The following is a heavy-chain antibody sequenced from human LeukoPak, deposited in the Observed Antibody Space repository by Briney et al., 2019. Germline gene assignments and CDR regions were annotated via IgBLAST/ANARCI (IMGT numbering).Heavy chain of an antibody. CDR3: ASLAPEPDAFDI. D-gene: IGHD1-14*01. CDR2: IYYSGST. V-gene: IGHV4-30-4*02. Sequence: SETLSLTCTVSGGSVSSGDYYWSWIRQPPGKGLEWIGYIYYSGSTYYNPSLKSRVTISVDTSKNQFSLNLTSVTAADTAVYYCASLAPEPDAFDIWGQGTMVTVSS. CDR1: GGSVSSGDYY. J-gene: IGHJ3*02.